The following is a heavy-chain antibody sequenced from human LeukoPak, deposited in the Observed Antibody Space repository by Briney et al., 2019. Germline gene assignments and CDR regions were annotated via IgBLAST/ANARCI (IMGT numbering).Heavy chain of an antibody. Sequence: GGSLRLSCAASGFTFSTYGMHWVRQAPGKGLEWVSVIYSGGSTYYADSVKGRFTISRDNSKNTLYLQMNSLRAEDTAVYYCASPYSSSWTPLGFSYYYYGMDVWGQGTTVTVSS. D-gene: IGHD6-13*01. J-gene: IGHJ6*02. V-gene: IGHV3-53*01. CDR3: ASPYSSSWTPLGFSYYYYGMDV. CDR1: GFTFSTYG. CDR2: IYSGGST.